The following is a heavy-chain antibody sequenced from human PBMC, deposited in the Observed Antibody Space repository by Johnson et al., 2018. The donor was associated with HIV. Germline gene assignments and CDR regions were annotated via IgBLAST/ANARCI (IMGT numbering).Heavy chain of an antibody. CDR3: ASRYDSSGYYPDAFDI. Sequence: VQLVESGGGVVQPGRSLRLSCAASGFTFSTYGMHWVRQAPGKGLEWVSGISWNGGSTGYANSVKGRFTISRDNAKKSLYLQMNSLRAEDTALYYCASRYDSSGYYPDAFDIWGQGTMVTVSS. J-gene: IGHJ3*02. CDR1: GFTFSTYG. D-gene: IGHD3-22*01. V-gene: IGHV3-20*04. CDR2: ISWNGGST.